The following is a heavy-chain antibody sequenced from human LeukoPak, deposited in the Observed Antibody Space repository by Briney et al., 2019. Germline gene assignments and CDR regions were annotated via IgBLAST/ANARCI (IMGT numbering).Heavy chain of an antibody. J-gene: IGHJ6*03. CDR1: GFTFSSYA. Sequence: GGSLRLSCAASGFTFSSYAMHWVRQATGKGLEWVSVISYDGSNKYYADSVKGRFTISRDNSKNTPYLQMNSLRAEDTAVYYCATTGDLHYYYYYMDVRGKGTTVTVSS. CDR3: ATTGDLHYYYYYMDV. V-gene: IGHV3-30*04. D-gene: IGHD7-27*01. CDR2: ISYDGSNK.